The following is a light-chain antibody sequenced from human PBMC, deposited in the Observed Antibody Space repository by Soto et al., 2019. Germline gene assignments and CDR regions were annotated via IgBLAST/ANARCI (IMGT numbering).Light chain of an antibody. CDR3: QQYNIWPLWT. V-gene: IGKV3-15*01. J-gene: IGKJ1*01. CDR1: QSVSSN. CDR2: GAS. Sequence: EIVMTQSPSTRSRSQRHRATLSGRDSQSVSSNLAWYQQKPGQAPRLLIYGASTRATGIPARFSGSGSGTEFTLTISSLQSEDFAVYFCQQYNIWPLWTFGQGTKVDIK.